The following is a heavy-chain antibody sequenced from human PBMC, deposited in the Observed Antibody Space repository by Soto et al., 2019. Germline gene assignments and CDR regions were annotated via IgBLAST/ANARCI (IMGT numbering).Heavy chain of an antibody. CDR3: ARAHRSGWSGAECFHH. CDR1: GFTFSTYS. Sequence: EVQLVESGGGLVKPGGSLRLSCAASGFTFSTYSMNLVRQAPGKGLEWVSSSSSSSHYIYYADSLKGRFTISRDNAQSSRLLQLSCVRAEGKAVYDCARAHRSGWSGAECFHHWGQGTLFPCSS. CDR2: SSSSSHYI. D-gene: IGHD6-19*01. V-gene: IGHV3-21*01. J-gene: IGHJ1*01.